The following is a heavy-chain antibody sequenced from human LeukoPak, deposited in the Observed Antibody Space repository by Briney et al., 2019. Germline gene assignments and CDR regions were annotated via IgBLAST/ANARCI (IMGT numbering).Heavy chain of an antibody. V-gene: IGHV1-46*01. CDR2: INPSGGST. D-gene: IGHD2-15*01. J-gene: IGHJ5*02. CDR1: GYTFTSYY. CDR3: ARALSAGDWFDP. Sequence: GASVKVSCKASGYTFTSYYMHWVRQAPGQGLEWMGIINPSGGSTSYAQKFQGRVTMTRDMSTSTVYMELSSLRSEDTAVYYCARALSAGDWFDPWGQGTLVTVSS.